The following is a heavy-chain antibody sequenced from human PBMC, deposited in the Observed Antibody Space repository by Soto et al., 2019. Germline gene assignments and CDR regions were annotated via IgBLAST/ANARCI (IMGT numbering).Heavy chain of an antibody. D-gene: IGHD3-3*01. CDR3: AAQPSDFWSGPFDY. CDR1: GGSISSYY. CDR2: IYYSGST. V-gene: IGHV4-59*08. J-gene: IGHJ4*02. Sequence: SETLSLTCTVSGGSISSYYWSWIRQPPGKGLEWIGYIYYSGSTNYNPSLKSRVTISVDTSKNQFSLKLSSVTAADTAVYYCAAQPSDFWSGPFDYWGQGTLVTVSS.